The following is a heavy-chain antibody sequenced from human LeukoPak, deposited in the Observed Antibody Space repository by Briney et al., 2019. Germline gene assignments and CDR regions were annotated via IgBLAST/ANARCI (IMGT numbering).Heavy chain of an antibody. Sequence: GGSLRLSCAASGFTFSSYGMHWVRQAPGKGLEWVAVIWYDGSNKYYADSVKGRFTISRDNSKNTLYLQMNSLRAEDTAVYYCAKAAVSSAARLSFEVHHMDVWGKGTTVTVSS. J-gene: IGHJ6*03. CDR3: AKAAVSSAARLSFEVHHMDV. V-gene: IGHV3-33*06. CDR1: GFTFSSYG. D-gene: IGHD6-6*01. CDR2: IWYDGSNK.